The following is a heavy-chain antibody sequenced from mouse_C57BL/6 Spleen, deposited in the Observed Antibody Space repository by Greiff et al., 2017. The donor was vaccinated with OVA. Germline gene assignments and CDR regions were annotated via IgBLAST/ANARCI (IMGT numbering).Heavy chain of an antibody. CDR3: TRDQDYYPNAMDY. CDR1: GFTFSSYA. D-gene: IGHD1-1*01. J-gene: IGHJ4*01. V-gene: IGHV5-9-1*02. Sequence: EVKLVESGEGLVKPGGSLKLSCAASGFTFSSYAMSWVRQTPEKRLEWVAYISSGGDYIYYADTVKGRITITRDNARNTLYLQMSSLKSEDTAMYYCTRDQDYYPNAMDYWGQGTSVTVSS. CDR2: ISSGGDYI.